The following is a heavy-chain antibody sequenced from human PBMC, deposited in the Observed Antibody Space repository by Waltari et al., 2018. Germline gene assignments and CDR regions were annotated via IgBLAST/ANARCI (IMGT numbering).Heavy chain of an antibody. CDR3: AREEGCSSTSCDRGYFDY. J-gene: IGHJ4*02. CDR2: NDYSGRT. D-gene: IGHD2-2*01. Sequence: QVQLQESGPGLVKPSQTLSLTCTVSDGSIRSGGYYWSWIRQHTGEGLEWIGYNDYSGRTYYNPSLKSRVTISVDTSKNQFSLKLSSVTAADTAVYYCAREEGCSSTSCDRGYFDYWGQGTLVTVSS. CDR1: DGSIRSGGYY. V-gene: IGHV4-31*03.